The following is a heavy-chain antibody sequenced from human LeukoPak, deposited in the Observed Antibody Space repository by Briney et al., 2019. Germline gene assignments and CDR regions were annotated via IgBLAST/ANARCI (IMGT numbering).Heavy chain of an antibody. CDR1: GGSISSYY. Sequence: SETLSLTCTVSGGSISSYYWSWIRQPPGKGLEWIGYICYSGSTNYNPSLKSRVTISVDTSKNQFSLKLSSVTAADTAVYYCARVDYYGSGNFDYWGQGTLVTVSS. V-gene: IGHV4-59*01. CDR3: ARVDYYGSGNFDY. D-gene: IGHD3-10*01. CDR2: ICYSGST. J-gene: IGHJ4*02.